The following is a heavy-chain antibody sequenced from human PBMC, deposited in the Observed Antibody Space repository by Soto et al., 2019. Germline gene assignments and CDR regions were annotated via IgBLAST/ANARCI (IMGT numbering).Heavy chain of an antibody. CDR3: AKVGRAGWGYYDSSGYYRTHAFDI. J-gene: IGHJ3*02. CDR1: GITFSSYW. V-gene: IGHV3-74*01. CDR2: IVSDGSTT. D-gene: IGHD3-22*01. Sequence: PGGSLRLSCAASGITFSSYWMHWVRQAPGQGLVWVSRIVSDGSTTTYADSVKGRFTISRDNAKNTLYLQMNSLRAEDTAVYYCAKVGRAGWGYYDSSGYYRTHAFDIWGQGTMVTVSS.